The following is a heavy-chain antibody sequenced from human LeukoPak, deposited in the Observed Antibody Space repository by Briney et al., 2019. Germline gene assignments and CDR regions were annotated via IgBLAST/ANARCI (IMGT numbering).Heavy chain of an antibody. CDR2: IYYSGST. V-gene: IGHV4-59*01. CDR3: ARVRDSGYDYFDY. J-gene: IGHJ4*02. D-gene: IGHD5-12*01. Sequence: SETLSLTCTVSGGSISSYYWSWIRQPPGKGLEWIGYIYYSGSTNYNPSLKSRVTISVDTSKNQFSLKLSSVTAADTAVHYCARVRDSGYDYFDYWGQGTLVTVSS. CDR1: GGSISSYY.